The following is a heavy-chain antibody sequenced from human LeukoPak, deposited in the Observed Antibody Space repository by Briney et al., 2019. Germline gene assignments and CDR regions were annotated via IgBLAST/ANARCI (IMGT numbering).Heavy chain of an antibody. J-gene: IGHJ4*02. D-gene: IGHD3-22*01. V-gene: IGHV1-69*13. CDR3: ARPLGYYDSSGPLDY. Sequence: SVKVSCKASRGTFSRYANSWVRQAPGQGLDWMGGIIPIFGTANYAQKFQGRVTITADESTSTAYMELSSLRSEDTAVYYCARPLGYYDSSGPLDYWGQGTLVTVSS. CDR2: IIPIFGTA. CDR1: RGTFSRYA.